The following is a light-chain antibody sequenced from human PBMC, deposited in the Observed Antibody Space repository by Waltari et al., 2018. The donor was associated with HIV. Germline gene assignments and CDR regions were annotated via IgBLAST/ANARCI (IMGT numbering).Light chain of an antibody. CDR2: WAS. CDR3: QHYHSGPT. J-gene: IGKJ1*01. CDR1: QSVLYSSNNKNY. V-gene: IGKV4-1*01. Sequence: DIVMTQSPDSLAVSLGERATINCKSSQSVLYSSNNKNYVAWYQQKPGQSPKLLVYWASTREFGVPERFSGSGSGTDFTLTISSLQAEDVAVYFCQHYHSGPTFGQGTKVEIK.